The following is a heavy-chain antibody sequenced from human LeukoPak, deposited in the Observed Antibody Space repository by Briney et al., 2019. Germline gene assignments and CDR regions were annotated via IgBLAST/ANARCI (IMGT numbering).Heavy chain of an antibody. V-gene: IGHV4-34*01. CDR3: ARGRYSSGWSYNYYYYGMDV. CDR2: INHSGST. Sequence: KPSETLSLTCAVYGGSFSGYYWSWIRQPPGKGLEWIGEINHSGSTNYNPSLKSRVTISVDTSKNQFSLKLSSVTAADTAVYYCARGRYSSGWSYNYYYYGMDVWGQGTTVTVSS. D-gene: IGHD6-19*01. J-gene: IGHJ6*02. CDR1: GGSFSGYY.